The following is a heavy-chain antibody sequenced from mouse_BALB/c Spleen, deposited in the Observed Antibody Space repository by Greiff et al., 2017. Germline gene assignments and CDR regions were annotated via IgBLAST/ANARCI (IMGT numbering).Heavy chain of an antibody. J-gene: IGHJ4*01. Sequence: EVMLVESGGGLVKPGGSLKLSCAASGFTFSDYYMYWVRQTPEKRLEWVATISDGGSYTYYPDSVKGRFTISRDNAKNNLYLQMSSLKSEDTAMYYCASAHYYYGSSYAMDYWGQGTSVTVSS. CDR3: ASAHYYYGSSYAMDY. D-gene: IGHD1-1*01. CDR2: ISDGGSYT. CDR1: GFTFSDYY. V-gene: IGHV5-4*02.